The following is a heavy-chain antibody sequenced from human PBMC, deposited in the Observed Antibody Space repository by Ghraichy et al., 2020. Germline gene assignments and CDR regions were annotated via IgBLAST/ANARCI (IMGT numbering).Heavy chain of an antibody. CDR2: IYHSGST. CDR3: ARDTAMVVPFDY. CDR1: GYSISSGYY. J-gene: IGHJ4*02. D-gene: IGHD5-18*01. V-gene: IGHV4-38-2*02. Sequence: SETLSLTCAVSGYSISSGYYWGWIRQPPGKGLEWIGSIYHSGSTYYNPSLKSRVTISVDTSKNQFSLKLSSVTAADTAVYYCARDTAMVVPFDYWGQGTLVTVSS.